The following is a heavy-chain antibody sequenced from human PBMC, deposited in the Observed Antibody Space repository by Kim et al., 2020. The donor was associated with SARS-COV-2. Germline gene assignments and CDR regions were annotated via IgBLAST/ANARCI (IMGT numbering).Heavy chain of an antibody. V-gene: IGHV4-4*07. Sequence: NPSLKGRVTKSVDTSKNQFSLKLGSVTAADTAIYYWARAGGYQLPYKWVDPWGQGSLVTVSS. CDR3: ARAGGYQLPYKWVDP. J-gene: IGHJ5*02. D-gene: IGHD2-2*01.